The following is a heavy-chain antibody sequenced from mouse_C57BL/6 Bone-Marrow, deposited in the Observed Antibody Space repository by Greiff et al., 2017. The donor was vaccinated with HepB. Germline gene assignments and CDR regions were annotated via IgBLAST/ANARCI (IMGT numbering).Heavy chain of an antibody. V-gene: IGHV5-17*01. CDR3: AKHYDGYRGFAY. Sequence: EVKLMESGGGLVKPGGSLKLSCAASGFTFSDYGMHWVRQAPEKGLEWVAYISSGSSTIYYADTVKGRFTITRDNAKNTLFLQMTSLRSEDTAMYYCAKHYDGYRGFAYWGQGTLVTVSA. CDR1: GFTFSDYG. J-gene: IGHJ3*01. D-gene: IGHD2-3*01. CDR2: ISSGSSTI.